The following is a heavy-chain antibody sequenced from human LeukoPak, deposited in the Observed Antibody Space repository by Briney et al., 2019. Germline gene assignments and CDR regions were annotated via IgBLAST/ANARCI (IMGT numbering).Heavy chain of an antibody. CDR1: GFTFSNYA. J-gene: IGHJ4*02. D-gene: IGHD2-15*01. CDR2: ITNSGRST. Sequence: PGGSLRLSCAASGFTFSNYAMSWVRQAPGKGLEWASAITNSGRSTDYADSVKGRLTISRDNSKNTLYLQMSSLRAEDTAVYYCAKRSCSGGSCNFDYWGQGTLVTVSS. V-gene: IGHV3-23*01. CDR3: AKRSCSGGSCNFDY.